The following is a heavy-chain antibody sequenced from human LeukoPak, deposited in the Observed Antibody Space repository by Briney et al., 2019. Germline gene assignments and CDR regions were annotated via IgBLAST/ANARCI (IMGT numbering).Heavy chain of an antibody. CDR2: INWNGGST. Sequence: PGGSLRLSCAASGFTFDDYGMSWVRQAPGKGLEWVSGINWNGGSTGYADSVKGRFTISGDNAKNSLYLQMNSLRAEDTALYHCARAYGDYPHPFDYWGQGTLVTVSS. CDR1: GFTFDDYG. V-gene: IGHV3-20*01. CDR3: ARAYGDYPHPFDY. J-gene: IGHJ4*02. D-gene: IGHD4-17*01.